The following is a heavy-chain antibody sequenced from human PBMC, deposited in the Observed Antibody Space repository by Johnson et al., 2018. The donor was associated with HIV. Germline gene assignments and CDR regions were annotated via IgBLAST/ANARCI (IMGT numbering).Heavy chain of an antibody. D-gene: IGHD1-1*01. Sequence: QVQLVESGGNVVQPGRSQRLSCAASGFTFSDYSMHWVRQAPGKGLEWVEIISNDGSNTYFADSVKGRFTISRDNFKNTVYLQMNSLRTVDTAVYYCARGYTWNDVSIWGQGTMVTVSS. J-gene: IGHJ3*02. CDR1: GFTFSDYS. CDR2: ISNDGSNT. V-gene: IGHV3-30*01. CDR3: ARGYTWNDVSI.